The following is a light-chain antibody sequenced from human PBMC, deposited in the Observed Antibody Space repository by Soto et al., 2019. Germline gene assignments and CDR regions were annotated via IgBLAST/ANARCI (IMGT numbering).Light chain of an antibody. J-gene: IGKJ3*01. Sequence: EIVMTQSPATLSVSPGERATLSCRASQSVSSSYLAWYQQKPGQAPRLLIYGASSRATGIPDRFSGSGSGTDFTLTITSLEPEDFAVYYCQQRGSWPATFGPGTKVDI. V-gene: IGKV3D-20*02. CDR2: GAS. CDR1: QSVSSSY. CDR3: QQRGSWPAT.